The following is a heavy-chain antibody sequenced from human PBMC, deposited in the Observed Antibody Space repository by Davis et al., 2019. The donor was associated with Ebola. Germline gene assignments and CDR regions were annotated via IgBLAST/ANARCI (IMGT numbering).Heavy chain of an antibody. CDR3: ARDAFSLSRYDTEDH. J-gene: IGHJ4*02. CDR2: ISGSATST. Sequence: GESLKISCAASGFTFYRYEMNWVRQAQGKGLEWVSYISGSATSTFYADSVKGRFTISRDNARDSLYLQMDSLRVEDTAIYYCARDAFSLSRYDTEDHWGQGTLVTVSS. CDR1: GFTFYRYE. D-gene: IGHD3-9*01. V-gene: IGHV3-48*03.